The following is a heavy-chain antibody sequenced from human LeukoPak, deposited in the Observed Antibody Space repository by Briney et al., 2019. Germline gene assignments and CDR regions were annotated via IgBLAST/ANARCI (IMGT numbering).Heavy chain of an antibody. V-gene: IGHV3-23*01. Sequence: GGSLRLSCAASGFTFSSYAMSWVRQVPGKGLEWVSAISGSSGNTYYADSVKVRFTISRDNSKNTLYPQMNNLRAEDTALYYCAKDFDSYYDRTGYGASFSYWGQGTLVTVSS. D-gene: IGHD3-22*01. J-gene: IGHJ4*02. CDR1: GFTFSSYA. CDR3: AKDFDSYYDRTGYGASFSY. CDR2: ISGSSGNT.